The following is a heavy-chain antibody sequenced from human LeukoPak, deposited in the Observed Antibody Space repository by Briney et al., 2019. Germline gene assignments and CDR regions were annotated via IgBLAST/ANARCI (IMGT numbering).Heavy chain of an antibody. CDR2: ISGSGGST. CDR1: RFTFSNYA. CDR3: AKVAFGGVIVAFDY. V-gene: IGHV3-23*01. Sequence: GGSLRLSCAASRFTFSNYAMHWVRQAPGKGLEWVSAISGSGGSTYYADSVKGRFTISRDNSKNTLYLQMNSLRAEDTAVYYCAKVAFGGVIVAFDYWGQGTLVTVSS. J-gene: IGHJ4*02. D-gene: IGHD3-16*02.